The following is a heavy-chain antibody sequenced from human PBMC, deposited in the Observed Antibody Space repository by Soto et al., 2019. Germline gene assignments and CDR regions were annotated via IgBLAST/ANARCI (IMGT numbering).Heavy chain of an antibody. D-gene: IGHD2-15*01. CDR2: IYPGDSDT. CDR1: GYSFTSYW. V-gene: IGHV5-51*01. Sequence: GESLKISCKGSGYSFTSYWIGWVRQMPGKGLEWMGIIYPGDSDTRYSPSFQDQVTISADKSISTAYLQWSSLKASDTAMYYCARLRYCSGGSCYSGYYYYGMDVWGQGTTVTVSS. CDR3: ARLRYCSGGSCYSGYYYYGMDV. J-gene: IGHJ6*02.